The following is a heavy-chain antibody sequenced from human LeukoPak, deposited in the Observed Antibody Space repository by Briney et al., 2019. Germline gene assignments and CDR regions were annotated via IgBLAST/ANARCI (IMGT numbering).Heavy chain of an antibody. J-gene: IGHJ4*02. CDR3: ARGRYCSSTSCLGPYYYFDY. D-gene: IGHD2-2*01. CDR1: GFTVSSNY. Sequence: PGGSLRLSCAASGFTVSSNYMSWVRQAPGKGLEWVANIKQDGSEKYYVDSVKGRFTISRDNAKNSLYLQMNSLRAEDTAVYYCARGRYCSSTSCLGPYYYFDYWGQGTLVTVSS. V-gene: IGHV3-7*01. CDR2: IKQDGSEK.